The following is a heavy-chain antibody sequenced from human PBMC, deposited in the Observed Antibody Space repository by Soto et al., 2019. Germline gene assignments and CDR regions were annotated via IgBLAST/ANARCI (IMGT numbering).Heavy chain of an antibody. D-gene: IGHD2-15*01. J-gene: IGHJ6*02. CDR3: ARGGYCSGGSCYRGLIAGGMDV. Sequence: QVQLVQSGAEVKKPGSSVKVSCKASGGTFSSYAISWVRQAPGQGLEWMGGIIPIFGTANYAQKFQGRVTITADESTSTAYMELSSLRSEDTGVYYCARGGYCSGGSCYRGLIAGGMDVWGQGTTVTVSS. CDR1: GGTFSSYA. V-gene: IGHV1-69*01. CDR2: IIPIFGTA.